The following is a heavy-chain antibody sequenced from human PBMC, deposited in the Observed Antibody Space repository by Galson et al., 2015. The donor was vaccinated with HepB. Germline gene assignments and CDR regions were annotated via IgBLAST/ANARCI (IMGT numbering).Heavy chain of an antibody. CDR2: ISSSSSYI. J-gene: IGHJ3*02. V-gene: IGHV3-21*01. D-gene: IGHD2-21*02. CDR1: GFTFSSYS. Sequence: SLRLSCAASGFTFSSYSMNWVRQAPGKGLEWVSSISSSSSYIYYADSVKGRFTISRDNAKNSLYLQMNSLRAEDTAVYYCAREMGYCGGDCYDAFDIWGQGTMVTVSS. CDR3: AREMGYCGGDCYDAFDI.